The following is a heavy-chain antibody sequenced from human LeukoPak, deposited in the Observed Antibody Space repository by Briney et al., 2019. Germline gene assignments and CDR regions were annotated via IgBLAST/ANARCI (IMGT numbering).Heavy chain of an antibody. CDR3: TRDPRSLTPDSTSASCYENYFDP. D-gene: IGHD2-2*01. CDR2: IYHSGSD. Sequence: ETLSLTCAVSGYSISSGYQWAGSRPPPGEGEGGTGSIYHSGSDHYNPSLKGRFTILVETSKNKFYLQAYSMTAADTAVYYFTRDPRSLTPDSTSASCYENYFDPWGQGTLVTVSS. J-gene: IGHJ5*02. V-gene: IGHV4-38-2*02. CDR1: GYSISSGYQ.